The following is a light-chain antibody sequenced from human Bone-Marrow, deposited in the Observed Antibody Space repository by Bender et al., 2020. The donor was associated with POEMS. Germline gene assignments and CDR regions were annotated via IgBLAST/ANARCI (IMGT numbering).Light chain of an antibody. Sequence: QSVLTQPPSASGTPGQRATTSCSGSSSNIGINSVNWYQQIPGTAPKLLIYNNNQRPSGVPDRFSGSKSGTSASLAISGLQSEDEAYYYCAAWDDSLLFGGGTKLTVL. CDR3: AAWDDSLL. V-gene: IGLV1-44*01. CDR2: NNN. CDR1: SSNIGINS. J-gene: IGLJ3*02.